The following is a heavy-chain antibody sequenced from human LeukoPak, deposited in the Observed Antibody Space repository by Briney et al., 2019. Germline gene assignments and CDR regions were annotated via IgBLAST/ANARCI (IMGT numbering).Heavy chain of an antibody. J-gene: IGHJ6*02. V-gene: IGHV4-39*07. D-gene: IGHD3-3*01. CDR1: GGSISDDRFY. Sequence: SETLSLTCTVSGGSISDDRFYWGWIRQPPGKGLEWIANIFYSGKTNYNPSLKSRVTISVDTSKNQFSLKLSSVTAADTAVYYCARRARISITIFGVVTDPYYYYGMDVWGQGTTVTVSS. CDR3: ARRARISITIFGVVTDPYYYYGMDV. CDR2: IFYSGKT.